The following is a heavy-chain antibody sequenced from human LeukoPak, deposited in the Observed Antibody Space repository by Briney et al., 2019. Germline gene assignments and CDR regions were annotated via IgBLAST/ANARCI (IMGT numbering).Heavy chain of an antibody. D-gene: IGHD4-11*01. V-gene: IGHV3-9*01. Sequence: QAGGSLRLSCAASGFTFDDYAMPWVRQAPGKGLEWVSGISWNSGSIGYADSVKGRFTISRDNAKNSLYLQMNSLRAEDTALYYCAKAIDYSLDRPGGNWGQGTLVTVSP. CDR3: AKAIDYSLDRPGGN. CDR1: GFTFDDYA. J-gene: IGHJ4*02. CDR2: ISWNSGSI.